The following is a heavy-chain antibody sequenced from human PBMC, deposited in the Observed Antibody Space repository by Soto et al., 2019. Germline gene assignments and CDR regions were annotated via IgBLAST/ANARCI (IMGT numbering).Heavy chain of an antibody. J-gene: IGHJ4*02. Sequence: EVQLLESGGGLVQPGGSLRLSCAASGFKFSSYVMSWVRQAPGKGLEWVSAISGSGGSTYYADSVKGRFTISRDNSKNTLYLQMNTLRAADTAAYYCASSPGEAGFETAYPVAASVYWGQGPMVTVSS. V-gene: IGHV3-23*01. CDR3: ASSPGEAGFETAYPVAASVY. CDR2: ISGSGGST. D-gene: IGHD3-10*01. CDR1: GFKFSSYV.